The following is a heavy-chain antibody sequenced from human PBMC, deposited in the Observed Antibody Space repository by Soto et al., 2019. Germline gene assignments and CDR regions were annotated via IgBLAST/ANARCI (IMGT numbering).Heavy chain of an antibody. V-gene: IGHV4-31*03. CDR2: IYYSGGT. CDR1: GGSIRSGGYY. CDR3: ARDRITIFGVVKDYYGMDG. J-gene: IGHJ6*02. D-gene: IGHD3-3*01. Sequence: SETLSLTCTVSGGSIRSGGYYWSWIHQHPGKGLEWIGYIYYSGGTYYNPSLKSRVTISVDTSKNQFSLKLSSVTAADTAVYYWARDRITIFGVVKDYYGMDGWGQGITVSVSS.